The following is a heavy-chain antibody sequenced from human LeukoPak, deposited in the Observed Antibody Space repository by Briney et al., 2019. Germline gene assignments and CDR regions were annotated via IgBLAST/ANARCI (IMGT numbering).Heavy chain of an antibody. CDR1: GFTVSRKY. CDR3: VRGGGYEDFDY. Sequence: PGGSLRLSCAASGFTVSRKYMSWVRQAPGKGLEWVSVIYSSGAAYYADSVKGRFTISRVNSKNTVYLQVNSLRAEDTAVYYCVRGGGYEDFDYWGQGTLVTVSS. J-gene: IGHJ4*02. D-gene: IGHD5-12*01. CDR2: IYSSGAA. V-gene: IGHV3-66*01.